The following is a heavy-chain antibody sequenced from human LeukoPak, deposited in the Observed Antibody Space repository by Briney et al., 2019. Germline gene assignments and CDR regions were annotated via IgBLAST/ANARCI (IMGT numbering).Heavy chain of an antibody. CDR2: IHYTGTT. CDR3: ATNRVGTYDRPFDI. J-gene: IGHJ3*02. CDR1: GGSINSHY. D-gene: IGHD1-26*01. V-gene: IGHV4-59*08. Sequence: PSETLSLTCIVSGGSINSHYWSWIRQPPGKGLEWIGDIHYTGTTKYNPSVKSRVTISIDTSKNQFSLELSSVAATDTAVYFCATNRVGTYDRPFDIWGQGQWSPSLQ.